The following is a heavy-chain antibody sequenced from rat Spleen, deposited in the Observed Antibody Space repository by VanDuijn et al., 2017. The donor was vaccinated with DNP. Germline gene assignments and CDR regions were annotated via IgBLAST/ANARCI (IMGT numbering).Heavy chain of an antibody. CDR1: GFTFSNYG. CDR3: TTGSTGPFDY. Sequence: EVQLVESGGGLVQPGRSLKLSCAASGFTFSNYGMAWVRQAPTKGLEWVASITNSGGSTYYRDSVKGRFTISRDNAKSTLYLQMDSLRSEDTATYYCTTGSTGPFDYWGQGVMVTVSS. V-gene: IGHV5-27*01. D-gene: IGHD5-1*01. J-gene: IGHJ2*01. CDR2: ITNSGGST.